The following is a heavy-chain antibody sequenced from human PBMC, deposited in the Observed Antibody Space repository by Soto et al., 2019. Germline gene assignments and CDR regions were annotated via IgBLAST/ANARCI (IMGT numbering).Heavy chain of an antibody. CDR1: GYTLTGYF. J-gene: IGHJ5*02. D-gene: IGHD3-3*01. V-gene: IGHV1-2*02. CDR3: ARGGGTILAPLP. Sequence: SVKVSCKASGYTLTGYFMHWVRQAPGQGLEWMGWINPNSGATKYAQKFQGRVTLSRDTSISTAYMELSGLRSDDTAVYYCARGGGTILAPLPWGQGTLVTVSS. CDR2: INPNSGAT.